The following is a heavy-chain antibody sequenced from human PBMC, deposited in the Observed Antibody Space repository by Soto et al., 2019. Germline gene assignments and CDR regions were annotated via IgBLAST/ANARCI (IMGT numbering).Heavy chain of an antibody. V-gene: IGHV4-39*01. CDR3: ARHTPAPCTSHY. J-gene: IGHJ4*02. D-gene: IGHD2-15*01. CDR2: IYYSGST. CDR1: GGSISSSSYY. Sequence: SETLSLTCTVSGGSISSSSYYWGWIRQPPGKGLEWIGSIYYSGSTYYNPSLKSRVTISVDTSKNQFSLKLSSVTAADTAVYYCARHTPAPCTSHYRGQGSRVTVAS.